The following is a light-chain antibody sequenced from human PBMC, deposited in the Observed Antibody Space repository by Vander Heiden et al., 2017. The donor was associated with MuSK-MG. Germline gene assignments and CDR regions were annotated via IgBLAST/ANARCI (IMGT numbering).Light chain of an antibody. CDR3: MIWHSSAGV. V-gene: IGLV5-45*03. CDR2: YKSDSDK. Sequence: QAVLTQPSSLSASPGASASLTCTLRSGINVGTYRIYWYQQKPGSPPQYLLRYKSDSDKQQGSGVPSRFSGYKDASANEGILLISGLQSEEEAYDYCMIWHSSAGVFGGGTKLTVL. CDR1: SGINVGTYR. J-gene: IGLJ2*01.